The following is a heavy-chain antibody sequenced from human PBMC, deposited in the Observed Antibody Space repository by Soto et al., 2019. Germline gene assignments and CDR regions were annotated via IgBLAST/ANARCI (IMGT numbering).Heavy chain of an antibody. CDR2: ISPGSRYP. J-gene: IGHJ5*02. V-gene: IGHV3-11*06. Sequence: SLRLSCPGSGFTFGDSYMSWIRQAPGKGLEWLSYISPGSRYPAYADSAKGRFTISRDNAKRSLYLQMMSLTAEDTAIYYCVRGGGGGLFDPWGQGTMVTVS. D-gene: IGHD2-15*01. CDR3: VRGGGGGLFDP. CDR1: GFTFGDSY.